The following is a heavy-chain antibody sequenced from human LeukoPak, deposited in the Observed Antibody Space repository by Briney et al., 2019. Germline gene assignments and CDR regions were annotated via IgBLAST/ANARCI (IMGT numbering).Heavy chain of an antibody. Sequence: PGGSLRLSCAASGFTFRSYAMSWVREAPGKGLDYGSVISGSGGSTHYRDSVKGRFTISRDNSKNTLYLQMNSLRVEDTAVYYCAKDGTTTITFDYWGQGTLVTVSS. CDR3: AKDGTTTITFDY. D-gene: IGHD1-1*01. J-gene: IGHJ4*02. V-gene: IGHV3-23*01. CDR1: GFTFRSYA. CDR2: ISGSGGST.